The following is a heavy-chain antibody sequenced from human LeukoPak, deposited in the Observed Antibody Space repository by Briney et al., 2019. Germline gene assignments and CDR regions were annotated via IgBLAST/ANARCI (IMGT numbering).Heavy chain of an antibody. D-gene: IGHD1-26*01. V-gene: IGHV1-2*02. Sequence: VASVKVSCKTSGYTFTGYFMHWVRQAPGQGVEGMGWIDPNSGGTNYAQRFQGRVTMTRDTSISTVYMELSSLRSDDTAVYYCAKGLGSGSYQPSDYWGQGTLVTVSS. CDR2: IDPNSGGT. CDR1: GYTFTGYF. CDR3: AKGLGSGSYQPSDY. J-gene: IGHJ4*02.